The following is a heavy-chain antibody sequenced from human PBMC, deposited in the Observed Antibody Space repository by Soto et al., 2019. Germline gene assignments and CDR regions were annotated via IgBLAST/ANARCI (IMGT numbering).Heavy chain of an antibody. CDR2: ISYDGSNK. CDR3: ARGAGIAVACPSFDY. Sequence: QVQLVESGGGVVQPGRSLRLSCAASGFTFSSYTMHWVRQAPGKGLEWVALISYDGSNKYYADSVKGRFTISRDNSKNTRYLQMSSRRAEDTAVYYCARGAGIAVACPSFDYWGQGTLVTVSS. D-gene: IGHD6-19*01. CDR1: GFTFSSYT. J-gene: IGHJ4*02. V-gene: IGHV3-30-3*01.